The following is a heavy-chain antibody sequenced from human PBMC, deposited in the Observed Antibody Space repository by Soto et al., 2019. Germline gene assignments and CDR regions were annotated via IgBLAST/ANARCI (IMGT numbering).Heavy chain of an antibody. J-gene: IGHJ4*01. D-gene: IGHD2-8*01. Sequence: PSETLSLTCTVSGGSISGDYYGTWVRQPPGKGLEWIGCMYFSGSTYYNPSLKSRVTISIDTFNNQFSLKLSSVTAADTAMYYCARVDYCSTGVCYSYFDSWGQGTLVTVSS. CDR1: GGSISGDYY. CDR3: ARVDYCSTGVCYSYFDS. CDR2: MYFSGST. V-gene: IGHV4-30-4*01.